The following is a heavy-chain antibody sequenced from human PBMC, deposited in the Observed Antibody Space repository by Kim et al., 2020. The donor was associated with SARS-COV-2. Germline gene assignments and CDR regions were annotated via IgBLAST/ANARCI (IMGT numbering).Heavy chain of an antibody. J-gene: IGHJ6*02. Sequence: SVKVSCKASGGTFSSYAISWVRQAPGQGLEWMGGIIPIFGTPDYAQNFQGRVTITADESTSTAYMELSSLRSEDTAVYYCASLKQQMSSGYYYTMDFWGQGTTVTVSS. CDR1: GGTFSSYA. D-gene: IGHD6-13*01. V-gene: IGHV1-69*13. CDR2: IIPIFGTP. CDR3: ASLKQQMSSGYYYTMDF.